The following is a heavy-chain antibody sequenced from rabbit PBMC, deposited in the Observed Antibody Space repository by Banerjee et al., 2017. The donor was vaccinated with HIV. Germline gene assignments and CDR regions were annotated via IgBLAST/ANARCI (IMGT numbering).Heavy chain of an antibody. D-gene: IGHD4-2*01. CDR1: GFSFSSGYD. Sequence: QSLEESGGDLAKPGASLTLTCIASGFSFSSGYDMCWVRQAPGKGLEWIACINAGSSGNTCYASWAKGRFTISKTSTTVTLQMTSLTAADTATYFCARDAGYVGSNLWGPGTLVTVS. V-gene: IGHV1S40*01. J-gene: IGHJ4*01. CDR2: INAGSSGNT. CDR3: ARDAGYVGSNL.